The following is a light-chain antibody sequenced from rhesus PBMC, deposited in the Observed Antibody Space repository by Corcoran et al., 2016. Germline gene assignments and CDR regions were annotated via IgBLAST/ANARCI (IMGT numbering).Light chain of an antibody. CDR2: KAS. V-gene: IGKV1-21*01. Sequence: DIQMTQSPSSLSASVGDRVTITCRASQGISSWLAWYQQKPGKALKLLIYKASSLQSGVPSRFSGSGSGTDFTLTINSLQPEEFATYYCQQYNSAPYSFGQGTKVEIK. CDR3: QQYNSAPYS. CDR1: QGISSW. J-gene: IGKJ2*01.